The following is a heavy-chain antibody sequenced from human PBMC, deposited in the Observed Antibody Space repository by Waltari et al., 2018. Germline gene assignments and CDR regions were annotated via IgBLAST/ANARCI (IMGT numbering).Heavy chain of an antibody. CDR2: FYYDGRA. CDR3: VRSPGSSFDY. J-gene: IGHJ4*02. Sequence: QLQESGPGLVQPSETLSLTCTISISSINSDFYWGWIRQSPGKGLEWIGNFYYDGRAYYNPSLESRVIISGDKSRKEFSLVLSSVTAADTAMYYCVRSPGSSFDYWGQGILVTVSS. CDR1: ISSINSDFY. V-gene: IGHV4-38-2*02.